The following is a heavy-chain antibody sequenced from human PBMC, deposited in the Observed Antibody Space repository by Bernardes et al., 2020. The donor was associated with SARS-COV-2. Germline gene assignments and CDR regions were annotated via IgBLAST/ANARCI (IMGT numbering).Heavy chain of an antibody. J-gene: IGHJ4*02. CDR1: GFTFSSYW. V-gene: IGHV3-7*01. CDR2: IKQDGSEK. CDR3: ARVEGRYYDFWGGYYFRY. D-gene: IGHD3-3*01. Sequence: GSLRLSCAASGFTFSSYWMSWVRQAPGKGLEWVANIKQDGSEKYYVDSVKGRFTISRDNAKNSLYLQMNSLRAEDTAVYYCARVEGRYYDFWGGYYFRYWGQGTLVTVSS.